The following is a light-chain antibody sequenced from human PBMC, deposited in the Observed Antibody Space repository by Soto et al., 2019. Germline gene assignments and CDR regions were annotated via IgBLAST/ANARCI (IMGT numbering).Light chain of an antibody. CDR1: QSISSW. CDR2: KAS. J-gene: IGKJ1*01. Sequence: DIPMTQSPSTLSAYVGDRVTIPCRASQSISSWLAWYQQKPGKAPKLLIYKASTLKSGVPSRFSGSGSGTEFTLTISSLQPDDFATYYCQQYNSYSEAFGQGTKVDI. V-gene: IGKV1-5*03. CDR3: QQYNSYSEA.